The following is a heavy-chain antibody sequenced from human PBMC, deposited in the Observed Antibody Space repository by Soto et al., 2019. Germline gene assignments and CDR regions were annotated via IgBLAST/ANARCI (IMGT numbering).Heavy chain of an antibody. V-gene: IGHV3-21*01. CDR1: GFTFSSYS. Sequence: LRLSCAASGFTFSSYSMNWVRQAPGKGLEWVSSISSSSSYIYYADSVKGRFTISRDNAKNSLYLQMNSLRAEDTAVYYCARDGGAAAGIYYGMDVWGQGTTVTVSS. CDR2: ISSSSSYI. J-gene: IGHJ6*02. D-gene: IGHD6-13*01. CDR3: ARDGGAAAGIYYGMDV.